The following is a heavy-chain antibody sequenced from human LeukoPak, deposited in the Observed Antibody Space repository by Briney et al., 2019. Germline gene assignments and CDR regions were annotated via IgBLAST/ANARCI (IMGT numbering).Heavy chain of an antibody. D-gene: IGHD3-22*01. CDR3: ARVSEDSSGYSPGY. CDR2: MNPNSGNT. J-gene: IGHJ4*02. V-gene: IGHV1-8*01. Sequence: ASVKVSCKASGYTFTSYDINWVRQAIGQGLEWMGWMNPNSGNTGYAQKFQGRVTMTRNTSISTAYMELSSLRSEDTAVYYCARVSEDSSGYSPGYWGQGTLVTVSS. CDR1: GYTFTSYD.